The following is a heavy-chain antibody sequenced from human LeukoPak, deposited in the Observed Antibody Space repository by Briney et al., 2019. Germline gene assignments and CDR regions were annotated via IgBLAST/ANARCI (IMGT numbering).Heavy chain of an antibody. CDR3: AKSGEVAMIVVVITELDY. Sequence: GGSLRLSCAASGFTFSSYAMSWVRQAPGKGLEWVSAISGSGGSTYYADSVKGRFTISRDNSKNTLYLQMNSLRAEDTAVYYCAKSGEVAMIVVVITELDYWGQGTLVTVSS. V-gene: IGHV3-23*01. CDR1: GFTFSSYA. D-gene: IGHD3-22*01. CDR2: ISGSGGST. J-gene: IGHJ4*02.